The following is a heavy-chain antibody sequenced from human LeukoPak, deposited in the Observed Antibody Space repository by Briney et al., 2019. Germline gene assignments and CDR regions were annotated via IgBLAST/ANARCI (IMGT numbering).Heavy chain of an antibody. V-gene: IGHV4-39*01. J-gene: IGHJ4*02. CDR3: ARLNRGTGTSHYFDY. CDR1: GGSISSSSYY. Sequence: SETLSLTCTVSGGSISSSSYYWGWIRQPPGKGLEWIGLIHYSGSTYYNPSLKSRVTISVDTSKNQFSLRLSSVTAADTAVYYCARLNRGTGTSHYFDYWGQGTLLTVSS. D-gene: IGHD7-27*01. CDR2: IHYSGST.